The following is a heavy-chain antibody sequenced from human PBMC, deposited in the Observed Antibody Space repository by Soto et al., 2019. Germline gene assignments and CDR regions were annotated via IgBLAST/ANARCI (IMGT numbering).Heavy chain of an antibody. J-gene: IGHJ5*02. Sequence: SETLSLTCTVSGDSISSRTYYWGWIRQPPGKGLEYIGNIYYSGSTNYNPSLKSRVTISVDTSKNQFSLKRTSVTAADTAVYYCARAGDIAAVPFDPWGQGTLVTVSS. V-gene: IGHV4-61*05. CDR1: GDSISSRTYY. CDR2: IYYSGST. D-gene: IGHD6-13*01. CDR3: ARAGDIAAVPFDP.